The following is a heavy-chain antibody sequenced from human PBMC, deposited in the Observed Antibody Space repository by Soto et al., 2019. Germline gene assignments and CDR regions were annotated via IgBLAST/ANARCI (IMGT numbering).Heavy chain of an antibody. CDR2: IYYSGST. CDR3: ARGYGGNFAY. V-gene: IGHV4-59*01. Sequence: SETLSLTCTVSGGSISSYYWSWIRQPPGKGLEWIGYIYYSGSTNYNPSLKSRVTISVDTSKNQFSLKLSSVTAADTAVYYGARGYGGNFAYWGQGTLVTVSS. D-gene: IGHD3-16*01. CDR1: GGSISSYY. J-gene: IGHJ4*02.